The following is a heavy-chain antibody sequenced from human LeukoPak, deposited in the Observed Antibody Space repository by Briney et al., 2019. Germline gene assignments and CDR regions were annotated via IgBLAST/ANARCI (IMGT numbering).Heavy chain of an antibody. Sequence: SQTLSLTCAISGDSVSSNSAAWNWIRQSPSRGLEWLGRTYYRSKWYNDYAVSVKSRITINPDTSKNQFSLQLNSVTPEDTAAYYCARVPGYSSSWAHAFDIWGQGTMVTVSS. CDR2: TYYRSKWYN. D-gene: IGHD6-13*01. CDR3: ARVPGYSSSWAHAFDI. J-gene: IGHJ3*02. CDR1: GDSVSSNSAA. V-gene: IGHV6-1*01.